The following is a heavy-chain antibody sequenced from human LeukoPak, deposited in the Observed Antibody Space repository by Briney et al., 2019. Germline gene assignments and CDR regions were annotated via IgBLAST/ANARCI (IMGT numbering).Heavy chain of an antibody. CDR1: GGSISSSSYY. D-gene: IGHD2-2*01. V-gene: IGHV4-39*07. J-gene: IGHJ5*02. CDR2: IYYNGST. Sequence: SETLSLTCTVSGGSISSSSYYWGWIRQPPGEGLEWIGSIYYNGSTYYNPSLKSRVTISVDTSKNQFSLKLSSVTAADTAVYYCARDVQYCSSTSCFFGGRWFDPWGQGTLVTVSS. CDR3: ARDVQYCSSTSCFFGGRWFDP.